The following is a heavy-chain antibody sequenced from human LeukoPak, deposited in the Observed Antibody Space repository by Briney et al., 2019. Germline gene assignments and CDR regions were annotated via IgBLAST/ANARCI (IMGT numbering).Heavy chain of an antibody. CDR3: ARLRGGDYSSYNWFDP. CDR2: IYYSGST. D-gene: IGHD2-21*02. J-gene: IGHJ5*02. CDR1: GASISSYY. Sequence: SETLSLTCTVSGASISSYYWSWIRQPPGKGLEWIGYIYYSGSTNHNPSLKSRVTISVDTSKNHFSLKLSSVTAADTAVYYCARLRGGDYSSYNWFDPWGQGTLVTVSS. V-gene: IGHV4-59*01.